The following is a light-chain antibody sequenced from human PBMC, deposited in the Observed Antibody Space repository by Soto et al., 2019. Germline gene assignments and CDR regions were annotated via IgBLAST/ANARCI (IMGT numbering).Light chain of an antibody. V-gene: IGKV3-20*01. Sequence: EIVLAQSPGTLSLSPGERATLSCRASQRVSNTYLAWYQQKPGQAPRLLIYGVSSRATGIPDRFSGSGSGTDFTLTISGLQSEDFAFYYCQQYHKWPLITFGQGTRLEIK. CDR1: QRVSNTY. J-gene: IGKJ5*01. CDR3: QQYHKWPLIT. CDR2: GVS.